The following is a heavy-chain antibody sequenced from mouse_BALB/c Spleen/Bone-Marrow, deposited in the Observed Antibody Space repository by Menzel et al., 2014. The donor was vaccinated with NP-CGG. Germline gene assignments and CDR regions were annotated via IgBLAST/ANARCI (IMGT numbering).Heavy chain of an antibody. V-gene: IGHV1-4*01. CDR2: INPRITYR. CDR1: GFSFTSYT. D-gene: IGHD2-3*01. J-gene: IGHJ2*01. CDR3: TRERTYEGCSSHFDF. Sequence: QVQLQQSGVELARPGASVMMSCKASGFSFTSYTVHWVKQRPGQGLEWIAYINPRITYRNYNLMLKDRVTVTADKSSSQADIKLSSLPTEHSAVYSCTRERTYEGCSSHFDFWGQGTTLTISS.